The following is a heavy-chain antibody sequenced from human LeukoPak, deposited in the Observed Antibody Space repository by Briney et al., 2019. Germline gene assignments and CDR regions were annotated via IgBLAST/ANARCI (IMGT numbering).Heavy chain of an antibody. CDR3: ARHRNVLLWFGDLYYFDY. Sequence: PSETLPLTCTVSGGPISSYYWSWIRQPPGKGLEWIGYIYYSGSTNYNPSLKSRVTISVDTSKNQFSLKLSSVTAADTAVYYCARHRNVLLWFGDLYYFDYWGQGTLVTVSS. CDR1: GGPISSYY. V-gene: IGHV4-59*08. D-gene: IGHD3-10*01. CDR2: IYYSGST. J-gene: IGHJ4*02.